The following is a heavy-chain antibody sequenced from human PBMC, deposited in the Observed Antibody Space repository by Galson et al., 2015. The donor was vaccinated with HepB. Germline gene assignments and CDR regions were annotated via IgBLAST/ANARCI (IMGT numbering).Heavy chain of an antibody. CDR2: ISSSSSYI. V-gene: IGHV3-21*01. CDR1: GFTFSSYS. D-gene: IGHD3-22*01. Sequence: SLRLSCAASGFTFSSYSMNWVRQAPGKGLEWVSSISSSSSYIYYADSVKGRFTISRDNAKNSLYLQMNSLRAEDTAVYYCARGGYYYDSSGYYANWFDPWGQGTLVTVSS. CDR3: ARGGYYYDSSGYYANWFDP. J-gene: IGHJ5*02.